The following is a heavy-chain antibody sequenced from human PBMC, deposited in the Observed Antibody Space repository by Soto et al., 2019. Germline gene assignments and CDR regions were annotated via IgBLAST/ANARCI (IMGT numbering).Heavy chain of an antibody. CDR3: APSRGFYSALYY. Sequence: PGGSLRLSCAASGFTFSRYAMSWVRQAPGKRLEWVSAISGSGGSTYYADSVKGRFTISRDNSKNTLCLQMNSLRAEDTAVYYCAPSRGFYSALYYWGQGPLVTVS. J-gene: IGHJ4*02. D-gene: IGHD2-15*01. CDR1: GFTFSRYA. V-gene: IGHV3-23*01. CDR2: ISGSGGST.